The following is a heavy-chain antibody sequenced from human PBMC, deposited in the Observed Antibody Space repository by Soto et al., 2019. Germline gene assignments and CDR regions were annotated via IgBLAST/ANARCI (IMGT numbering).Heavy chain of an antibody. CDR1: GGSISSYY. CDR3: ARGSPVPYSSSWLQSMGAWFDP. J-gene: IGHJ5*02. V-gene: IGHV4-59*01. CDR2: IYYSGST. Sequence: SETLSLTCTVSGGSISSYYWSWIRQPPGKGLEWIGYIYYSGSTNYNPSLKSRVTISVDTSKNQFSLKLSSVTAADTAVYYCARGSPVPYSSSWLQSMGAWFDPWGQGTLVTVS. D-gene: IGHD6-13*01.